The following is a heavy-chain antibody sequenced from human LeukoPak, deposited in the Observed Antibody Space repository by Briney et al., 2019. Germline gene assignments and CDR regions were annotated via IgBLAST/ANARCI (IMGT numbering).Heavy chain of an antibody. V-gene: IGHV4-39*07. CDR2: IYYSGST. J-gene: IGHJ4*02. D-gene: IGHD5-18*01. CDR3: ARERGSGYSYGYYFDY. CDR1: GGSISSSSYY. Sequence: SETLSLTCTVSGGSISSSSYYWGWIRQPPGKGLEWIGSIYYSGSTYYNPSLKSRVTISVDTSKNQFSLKLSSVTAADTAVYYCARERGSGYSYGYYFDYWGQGTLVTVSS.